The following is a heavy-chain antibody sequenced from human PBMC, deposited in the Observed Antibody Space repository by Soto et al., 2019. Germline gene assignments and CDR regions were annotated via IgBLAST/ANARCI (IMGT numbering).Heavy chain of an antibody. J-gene: IGHJ4*02. Sequence: SETLSLTCTVSGGSLSSGDYYWSWIRQPPGKGLEWIGYIYYSGSTYYNPSLKSRVTISVDTSKNQFSLKLSSVTAADTAVYYCAAMIVVVMSTDYWGQGTLVTVSS. CDR2: IYYSGST. V-gene: IGHV4-30-4*01. CDR3: AAMIVVVMSTDY. CDR1: GGSLSSGDYY. D-gene: IGHD3-22*01.